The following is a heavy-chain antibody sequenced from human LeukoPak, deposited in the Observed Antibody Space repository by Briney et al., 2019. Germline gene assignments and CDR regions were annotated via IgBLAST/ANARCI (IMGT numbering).Heavy chain of an antibody. D-gene: IGHD3-3*01. Sequence: GGSLRLSCEASGFMFSSYDMSWVRQAPGKGLEWVSGISWNSGSIGYADSVKGRFTISRDNAKNSLYLQMNSLRAEDTALYYCAKGDLSYDFWSGYKGAFDIWGQGTMVTVSS. CDR3: AKGDLSYDFWSGYKGAFDI. CDR1: GFMFSSYD. J-gene: IGHJ3*02. CDR2: ISWNSGSI. V-gene: IGHV3-9*01.